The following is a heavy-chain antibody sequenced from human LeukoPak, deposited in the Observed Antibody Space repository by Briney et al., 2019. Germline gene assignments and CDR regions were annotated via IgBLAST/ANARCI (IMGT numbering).Heavy chain of an antibody. CDR3: ARGRHVDTDMVYYYLHMDV. Sequence: GASVKVSFKSSVGTFSSYAISWMRQAPAPGLEWMGGIITIFGTANNAQKFQGRVTITADKSTNTHYMELSSLISEDAAAYYCARGRHVDTDMVYYYLHMDVWGKGTTVTVSS. D-gene: IGHD5-18*01. V-gene: IGHV1-69*06. CDR1: VGTFSSYA. J-gene: IGHJ6*03. CDR2: IITIFGTA.